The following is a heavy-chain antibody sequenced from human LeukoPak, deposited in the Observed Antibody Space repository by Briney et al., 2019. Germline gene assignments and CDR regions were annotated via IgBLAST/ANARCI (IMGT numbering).Heavy chain of an antibody. V-gene: IGHV4-59*11. D-gene: IGHD5-18*01. Sequence: SETLSLTCTVSGGSMTTHHWNWIRQTPGKGLEWIGYVFDSGRTKENPSLKSRVTLSADTSKNQLSLRLSSVTAADTAVYYCTTIKRGNIFGYFDFWGQGIVVTVSS. J-gene: IGHJ4*02. CDR2: VFDSGRT. CDR3: TTIKRGNIFGYFDF. CDR1: GGSMTTHH.